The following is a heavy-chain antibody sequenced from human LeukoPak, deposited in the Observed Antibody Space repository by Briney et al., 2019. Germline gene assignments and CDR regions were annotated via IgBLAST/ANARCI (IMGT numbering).Heavy chain of an antibody. CDR1: GFIVSSDY. V-gene: IGHV3-30*18. CDR2: ISYDGSNK. CDR3: AKGLGSDWYFDL. Sequence: PGGSLRLSCAASGFIVSSDYMTWVRQAPGKGLEWVAVISYDGSNKYYADSVKGRFTISRDNSKNTLYLQMNSLRAEDTAVYYCAKGLGSDWYFDLWGRGTLVTVSS. J-gene: IGHJ2*01. D-gene: IGHD7-27*01.